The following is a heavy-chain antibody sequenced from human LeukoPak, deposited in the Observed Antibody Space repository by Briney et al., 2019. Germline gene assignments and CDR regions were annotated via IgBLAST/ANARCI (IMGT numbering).Heavy chain of an antibody. CDR2: ISGSGGAT. V-gene: IGHV3-23*01. CDR1: GFAFNNYA. CDR3: AKAPAAATKYSYGMDV. Sequence: GGSLRLSCAASGFAFNNYAMSWVRQAPGKGLEWVSAISGSGGATYYADSVKGRFTISRDNSKNTLFLHMNSLRVEDTAVYYCAKAPAAATKYSYGMDVWGQGTTVTVSS. D-gene: IGHD6-13*01. J-gene: IGHJ6*02.